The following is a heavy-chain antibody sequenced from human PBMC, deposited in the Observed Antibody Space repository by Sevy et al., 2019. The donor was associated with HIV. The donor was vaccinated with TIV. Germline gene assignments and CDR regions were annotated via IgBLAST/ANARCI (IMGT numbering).Heavy chain of an antibody. Sequence: SETLSLTCTVSGGSISGYYWTWIRQSPGKGLEWIGYIHYSGSTNYNPSLEGQVTISGDTSKNQFSLRLTSVTAADTAVYYCARKYSYGSNFDYWGQGTLVTVSS. J-gene: IGHJ4*02. CDR3: ARKYSYGSNFDY. CDR1: GGSISGYY. CDR2: IHYSGST. V-gene: IGHV4-59*01. D-gene: IGHD5-18*01.